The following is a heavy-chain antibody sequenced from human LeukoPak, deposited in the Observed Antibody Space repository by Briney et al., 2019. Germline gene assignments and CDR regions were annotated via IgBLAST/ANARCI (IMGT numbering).Heavy chain of an antibody. J-gene: IGHJ4*02. CDR3: ARGPLYCSGGSCYSGALGY. V-gene: IGHV4-34*01. Sequence: SETRSLTWAVYGGSFRGYYWSWIRQPPGKGLEWIGEINHSGSTNYNPSLKSRVTISVDTSKNQFSLKLSSVTAADTAVYYCARGPLYCSGGSCYSGALGYWGQGTLVTVSS. CDR1: GGSFRGYY. D-gene: IGHD2-15*01. CDR2: INHSGST.